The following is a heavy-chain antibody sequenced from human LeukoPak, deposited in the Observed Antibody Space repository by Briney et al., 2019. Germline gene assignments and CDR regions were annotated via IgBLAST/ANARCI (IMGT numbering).Heavy chain of an antibody. J-gene: IGHJ4*02. Sequence: PVGSLRLSCATSGFTFSSYSMNWVRQAPGKGLEWVSSISSSSSYIYYAASVKGRFTISRDNAKNSLYLQMNSLRAEDTAVYYCARDRRDGYASFDYWGQGTLVTVSS. CDR1: GFTFSSYS. V-gene: IGHV3-21*01. CDR2: ISSSSSYI. CDR3: ARDRRDGYASFDY. D-gene: IGHD5-24*01.